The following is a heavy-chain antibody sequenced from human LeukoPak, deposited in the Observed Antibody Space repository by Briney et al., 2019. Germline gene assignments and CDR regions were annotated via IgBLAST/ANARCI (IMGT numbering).Heavy chain of an antibody. V-gene: IGHV4-34*01. D-gene: IGHD2-2*01. J-gene: IGHJ4*02. CDR1: GGSFSGYY. CDR2: INHSGST. CDR3: ARGPIRCSSTSCYVPFSY. Sequence: SETLSLTCAVYGGSFSGYYWSWIRQPPGKGLEWIGEINHSGSTYYNPSLKSRVTISVDTSKNQFSLKLSSVTAADTAVYYCARGPIRCSSTSCYVPFSYWGQGTLVTVSS.